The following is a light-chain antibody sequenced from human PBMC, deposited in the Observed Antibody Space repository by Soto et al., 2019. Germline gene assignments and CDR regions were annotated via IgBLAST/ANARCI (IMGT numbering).Light chain of an antibody. CDR2: DAS. Sequence: ESVLTQSPATLSVSPGERATLSCRASQSVSSYLAWYQQKPGQAPRLLLYDASTRATGIPPRFSGSGSGTDFTPPISSLQPEDFAVYYCQQSSNWPPITFGQGTRMEI. CDR1: QSVSSY. J-gene: IGKJ5*01. V-gene: IGKV3-11*01. CDR3: QQSSNWPPIT.